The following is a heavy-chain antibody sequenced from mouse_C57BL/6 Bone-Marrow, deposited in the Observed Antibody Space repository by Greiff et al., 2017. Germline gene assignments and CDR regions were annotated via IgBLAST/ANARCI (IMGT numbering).Heavy chain of an antibody. Sequence: VQLQQSGAELVRPGASVKLSCTASGFNIKDDYMHWVKQRPEQGLEWIGWIDPENGDTEYASKFQGKATITADTSSNIAYLQLSSLTSEDTAVYYCIDGYYVDWYFDVWGTGTTVTVSS. CDR1: GFNIKDDY. CDR2: IDPENGDT. J-gene: IGHJ1*03. V-gene: IGHV14-4*01. CDR3: IDGYYVDWYFDV. D-gene: IGHD2-3*01.